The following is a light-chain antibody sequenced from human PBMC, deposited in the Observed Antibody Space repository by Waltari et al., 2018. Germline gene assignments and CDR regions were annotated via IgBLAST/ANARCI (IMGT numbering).Light chain of an antibody. CDR3: QQYNSFSLT. Sequence: DIQMTQSPSTLSASVGDRVTITCRASQSISSWLAWYQQKPGKAPKLLIHKASTLLSGVPSRFSVGVAGTEFTLTISGLQPDDFATYYCQQYNSFSLTFGGGTRVEIK. CDR2: KAS. J-gene: IGKJ4*01. V-gene: IGKV1-5*03. CDR1: QSISSW.